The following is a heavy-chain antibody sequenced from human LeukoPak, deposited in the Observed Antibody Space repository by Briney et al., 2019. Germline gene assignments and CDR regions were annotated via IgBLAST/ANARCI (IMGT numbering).Heavy chain of an antibody. CDR2: INHSGST. CDR1: GGSFSGYY. J-gene: IGHJ6*02. Sequence: PSETLSLTCAVYGGSFSGYYWSWIRQPPGKGLEWIGEINHSGSTNYNPSLKSRVTISVDTSKNQFSLKLSSVTAADTAVYYCARGSGGGRCYSCNYGMDVWGQGTTVTVSS. D-gene: IGHD2-15*01. V-gene: IGHV4-34*01. CDR3: ARGSGGGRCYSCNYGMDV.